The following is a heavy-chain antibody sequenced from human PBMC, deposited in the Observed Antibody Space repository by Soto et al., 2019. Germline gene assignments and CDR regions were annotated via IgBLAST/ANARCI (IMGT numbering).Heavy chain of an antibody. Sequence: ASVKVSCKASGYTFTSYDINWVRQATGQGLEWMGWMNPNSGNTGYAQKFQGRVTMTRNTSISTAYMELSSLRSEDTAVYYCAGAIHSSSWYVDWFDPWGQGTLVTVSS. CDR3: AGAIHSSSWYVDWFDP. CDR1: GYTFTSYD. V-gene: IGHV1-8*01. D-gene: IGHD6-13*01. J-gene: IGHJ5*02. CDR2: MNPNSGNT.